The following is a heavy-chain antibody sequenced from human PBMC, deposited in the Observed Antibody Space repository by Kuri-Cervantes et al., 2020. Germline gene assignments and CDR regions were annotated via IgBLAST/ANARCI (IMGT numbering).Heavy chain of an antibody. V-gene: IGHV4-59*01. CDR1: GGSISSYY. CDR3: ARLYYYDSSGYYSYYYGMDV. Sequence: GSLRLCCTVSGGSISSYYWSWIRQPPGKGLEWIGYIYYSGSTNYNPSLKSRVTISVDTSKNQFSLKLSSVTAADTAVYYCARLYYYDSSGYYSYYYGMDVWGQGTTVTVSS. J-gene: IGHJ6*02. D-gene: IGHD3-22*01. CDR2: IYYSGST.